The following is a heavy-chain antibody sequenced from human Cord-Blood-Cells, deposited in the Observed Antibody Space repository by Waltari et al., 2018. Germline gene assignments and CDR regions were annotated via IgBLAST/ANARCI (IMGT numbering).Heavy chain of an antibody. Sequence: QVQLVQSGAEVKKPGASVKVSCKASGYTFTGSYMHWVRQAPGQGLEWMGWINPNSGGTNYAQKFQGWVTMTRDTSISTAYMELSRLRSDDTAVYYCARGPRVSSGWYYFDYWGQGTLVTVSS. J-gene: IGHJ4*02. CDR2: INPNSGGT. CDR3: ARGPRVSSGWYYFDY. CDR1: GYTFTGSY. D-gene: IGHD6-19*01. V-gene: IGHV1-2*04.